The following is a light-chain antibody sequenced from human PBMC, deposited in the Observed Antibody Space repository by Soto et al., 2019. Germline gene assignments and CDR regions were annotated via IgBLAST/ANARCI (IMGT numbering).Light chain of an antibody. V-gene: IGLV2-14*01. J-gene: IGLJ2*01. CDR3: TSYRGSSTLV. CDR1: GRDVGGYKY. CDR2: EVS. Sequence: QSALTQPASVSGSPGQSITISCTGTGRDVGGYKYVSWYQQHPGKAPKLIIYEVSNRPSGVSNRFSGSKSGNTASLTISGLQAEDEADYYCTSYRGSSTLVFGGGTKLTVL.